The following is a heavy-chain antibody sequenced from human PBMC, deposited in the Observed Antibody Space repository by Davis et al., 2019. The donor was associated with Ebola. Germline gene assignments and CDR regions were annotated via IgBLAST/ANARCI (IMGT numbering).Heavy chain of an antibody. CDR2: ISYSGNT. CDR1: GDSISS. J-gene: IGHJ4*02. D-gene: IGHD6-19*01. CDR3: ARLETVAGLDY. Sequence: MPSETLSLTCAVSGDSISSSWIRQPPGKGLEWIGYISYSGNTYYNPSLKSRVTISVDTSKNQFSLKLSSVTAADTAVYYCARLETVAGLDYWGQGTLVTVSS. V-gene: IGHV4-59*01.